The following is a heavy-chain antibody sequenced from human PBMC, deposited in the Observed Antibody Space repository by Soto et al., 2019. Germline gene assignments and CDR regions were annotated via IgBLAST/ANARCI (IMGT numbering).Heavy chain of an antibody. J-gene: IGHJ4*02. CDR1: GYRFTGYH. D-gene: IGHD3-3*01. CDR3: ARENIFGVVREYYFDY. Sequence: QVQLVQSGAEVKKPGASVKVSCKASGYRFTGYHIHWVRQAPGQGLEWMGWVNPNSGGTNYAQKFQGCVTMTRDTSIRTAYMELTRLTSDDTAVYYCARENIFGVVREYYFDYWGQGTLVTVSS. V-gene: IGHV1-2*04. CDR2: VNPNSGGT.